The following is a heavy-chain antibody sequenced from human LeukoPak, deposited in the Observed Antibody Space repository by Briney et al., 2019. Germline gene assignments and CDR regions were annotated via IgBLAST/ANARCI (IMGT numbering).Heavy chain of an antibody. CDR2: IKQDGSEK. Sequence: PGGSLRLSCAASGFTFSSYWMSWVRQAPGKGLEWVANIKQDGSEKYYVDSVKGRFTISRDNAKNSLYLQMNSLRAEDTAVYYCARDGVGGGSREPGDYYYYMDVWGKGTTVTVSS. V-gene: IGHV3-7*01. D-gene: IGHD2-15*01. J-gene: IGHJ6*03. CDR3: ARDGVGGGSREPGDYYYYMDV. CDR1: GFTFSSYW.